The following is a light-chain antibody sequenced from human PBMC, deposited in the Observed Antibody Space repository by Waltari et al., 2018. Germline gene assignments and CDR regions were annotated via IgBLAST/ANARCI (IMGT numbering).Light chain of an antibody. CDR2: RNN. V-gene: IGLV1-47*01. Sequence: QSVLPQSPSASGTPGQRVTISCSGSSSNIGSNHVNWYQQLPGTTPKHLFYRNNQRPSGVPDRFSASKSGTTAALASFGLRSEDDAEYFSAAWDDSLSGPVFGGGTKLTVL. CDR3: AAWDDSLSGPV. CDR1: SSNIGSNH. J-gene: IGLJ3*02.